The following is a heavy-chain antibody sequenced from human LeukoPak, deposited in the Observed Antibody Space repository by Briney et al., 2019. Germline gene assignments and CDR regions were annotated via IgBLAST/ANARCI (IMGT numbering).Heavy chain of an antibody. CDR2: ISGSGGST. Sequence: GGSLRLSCAASGFTFSSYAMSWVRQAPGKGLEWVSAISGSGGSTYYADSVKGRFTISRDNSKNTLYLQMNSLGAEDTAVYYCAKEEGPGIAAAGGALYWGQGTLVTVSS. CDR3: AKEEGPGIAAAGGALY. D-gene: IGHD6-13*01. CDR1: GFTFSSYA. J-gene: IGHJ4*02. V-gene: IGHV3-23*01.